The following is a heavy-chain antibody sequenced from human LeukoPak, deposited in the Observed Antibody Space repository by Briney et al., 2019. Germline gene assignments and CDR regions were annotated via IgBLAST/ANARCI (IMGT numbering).Heavy chain of an antibody. CDR1: GGSFSGYY. CDR2: INHSGST. J-gene: IGHJ6*02. Sequence: SETLSLTCAVYGGSFSGYYWSWIRQPPGKGLEWIGEINHSGSTNYNPSLKSRVTISVDTSKNQFSLKPSSVTAADTAVYYCARGWGYCSSTSCYKVGYYYYGMDVWGQGTTVTVSS. CDR3: ARGWGYCSSTSCYKVGYYYYGMDV. D-gene: IGHD2-2*02. V-gene: IGHV4-34*01.